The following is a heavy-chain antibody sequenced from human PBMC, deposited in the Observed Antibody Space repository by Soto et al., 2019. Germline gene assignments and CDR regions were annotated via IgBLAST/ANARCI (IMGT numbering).Heavy chain of an antibody. D-gene: IGHD3-10*01. CDR2: IWYDGSNK. CDR1: GFTFSSYG. V-gene: IGHV3-33*01. J-gene: IGHJ6*02. CDR3: ARSKVRGVTKLVLGYYYYGMDV. Sequence: QVQLVESGGGEVQPGRSLRLSCAASGFTFSSYGMHWVRQAPGKGLEWVAVIWYDGSNKYYADSVKGRFTISRDNSKNSLYLQMNSLIAEDTAVYYCARSKVRGVTKLVLGYYYYGMDVWGQGTTVTVSS.